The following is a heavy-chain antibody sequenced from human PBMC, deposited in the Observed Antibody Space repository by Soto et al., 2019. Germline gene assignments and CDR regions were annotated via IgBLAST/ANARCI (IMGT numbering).Heavy chain of an antibody. V-gene: IGHV1-46*03. J-gene: IGHJ3*01. CDR1: GYTFTSYY. D-gene: IGHD6-13*01. Sequence: QVQLVQSGAEVKKPGASVRVSCKASGYTFTSYYIHWVRQAPGHGPEWMGMISPSSGGTDYAQTFQGRVTITRDTSTSPVYMELSSLRSEDTAVYYCTRSIITTAGTDAFDLWGQGTLVPVSS. CDR3: TRSIITTAGTDAFDL. CDR2: ISPSSGGT.